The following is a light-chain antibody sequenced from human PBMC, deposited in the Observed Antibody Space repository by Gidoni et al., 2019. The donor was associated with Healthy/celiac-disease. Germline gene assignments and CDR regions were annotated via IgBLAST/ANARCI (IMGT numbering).Light chain of an antibody. Sequence: EIVVTQSQGTLSLSPGERATLTCRASQSVSSSYLAWYQQKPGQAPRLLITGASSRATGIPDRFSGSGSGTDFTLTISRLEPEDFAVYYCQQYGSSPTTFGQGTKVEIK. CDR1: QSVSSSY. CDR2: GAS. V-gene: IGKV3-20*01. J-gene: IGKJ1*01. CDR3: QQYGSSPTT.